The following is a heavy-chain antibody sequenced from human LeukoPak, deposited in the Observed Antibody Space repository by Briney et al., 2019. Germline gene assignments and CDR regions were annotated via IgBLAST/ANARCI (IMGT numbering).Heavy chain of an antibody. Sequence: PSETLSLTCTVSGGSISSSSYYWGWIRQPPGKGLEWIGSIYYSGSTYYNPSLKSRVTISVDTSKNQFSLKLSSVTAADTAVYYCATTRDWYSLDAFDIWGQGAMVTVSS. CDR3: ATTRDWYSLDAFDI. J-gene: IGHJ3*02. CDR2: IYYSGST. V-gene: IGHV4-39*01. D-gene: IGHD3-9*01. CDR1: GGSISSSSYY.